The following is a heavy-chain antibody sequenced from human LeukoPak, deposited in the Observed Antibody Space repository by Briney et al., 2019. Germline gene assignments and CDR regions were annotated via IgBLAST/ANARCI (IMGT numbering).Heavy chain of an antibody. CDR3: ARTLSRDGYTDDY. D-gene: IGHD5-24*01. CDR1: GGSFSGYY. Sequence: SETLSLTCAVYGGSFSGYYWSWIRQPPGKGLEWIGEINHSGSTNYNPSLKSRVTISVDTSKNQFSLKLSSVTAADTAVYYCARTLSRDGYTDDYWGQGTLVTVSS. CDR2: INHSGST. J-gene: IGHJ4*02. V-gene: IGHV4-34*01.